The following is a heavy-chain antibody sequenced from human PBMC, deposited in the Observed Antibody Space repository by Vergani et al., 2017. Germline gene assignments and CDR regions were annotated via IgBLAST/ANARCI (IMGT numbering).Heavy chain of an antibody. CDR2: INHSGST. V-gene: IGHV4-34*01. CDR1: GGSFSGYY. CDR3: ARGHPFDP. J-gene: IGHJ5*02. Sequence: QVQLQQWGAGLLKPSETLSLTCAVYGGSFSGYYWSWIRQPPGKGLEWIGEINHSGSTNYNPSLKSRVTISVDTSKNQFSLKLSSVTAADTAVYYCARGHPFDPWGQGTLVTVSS.